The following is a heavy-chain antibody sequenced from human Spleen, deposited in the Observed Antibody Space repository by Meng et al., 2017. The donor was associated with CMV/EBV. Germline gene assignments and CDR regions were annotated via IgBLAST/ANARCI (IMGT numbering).Heavy chain of an antibody. CDR3: AHKVPTTGNWFDP. Sequence: QITLKESVPTLVKPTQTLTLTCTYSGLAFGTSGVGVGWIRQSPGKALEWLALIYWDDDKRYSPSLKNRLTITKDTSKNQVVLTVTNMDPVDTGTYYCAHKVPTTGNWFDPWGQGTLVTVSS. J-gene: IGHJ5*02. V-gene: IGHV2-5*02. CDR1: GLAFGTSGVG. D-gene: IGHD1-1*01. CDR2: IYWDDDK.